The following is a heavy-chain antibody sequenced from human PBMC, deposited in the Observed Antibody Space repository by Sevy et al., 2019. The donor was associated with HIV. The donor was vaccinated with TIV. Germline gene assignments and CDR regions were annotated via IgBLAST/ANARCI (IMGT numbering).Heavy chain of an antibody. J-gene: IGHJ5*02. D-gene: IGHD7-27*01. V-gene: IGHV4-61*02. CDR3: AGATPGVTSTSGAFDP. Sequence: SETLSLTCTVSGGSISSGTYYWNWLRQPAGKGLEWIGRIYTSGSSDYCPSLKSRVTMSIDKSKNQFSLKLSSLTAADTAVYYCAGATPGVTSTSGAFDPWGQGTLVTVSS. CDR2: IYTSGSS. CDR1: GGSISSGTYY.